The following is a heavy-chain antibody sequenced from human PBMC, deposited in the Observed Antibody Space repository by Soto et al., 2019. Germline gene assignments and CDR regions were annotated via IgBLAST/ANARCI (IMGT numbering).Heavy chain of an antibody. D-gene: IGHD1-26*01. CDR2: IWYDGSNK. J-gene: IGHJ3*02. Sequence: QVQLVESGGGVVQPGRSLRLSCAASGFTFSSYGMHWVRQAPGKGLEWVAVIWYDGSNKYYADSVKGRFTISRDNSKNTLYLKMNSLRAEDTAVYYCARGWGAFDIWGQGTMVTVSS. CDR1: GFTFSSYG. CDR3: ARGWGAFDI. V-gene: IGHV3-33*01.